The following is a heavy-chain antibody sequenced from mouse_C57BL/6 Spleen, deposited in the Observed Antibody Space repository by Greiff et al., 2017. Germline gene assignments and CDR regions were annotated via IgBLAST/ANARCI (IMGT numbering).Heavy chain of an antibody. D-gene: IGHD3-2*02. Sequence: EVMLVESGEGLVKPGGSLKLSCAASGFTFSSYAMSWVRQTPEKRLEWVAYISSGGDYIYYAATVKGRFTISRDNARNTLYLQMSSLKSEDTAMYYCTRDELRLLPMDYWGQGTSVTVSS. CDR3: TRDELRLLPMDY. CDR1: GFTFSSYA. CDR2: ISSGGDYI. J-gene: IGHJ4*01. V-gene: IGHV5-9-1*02.